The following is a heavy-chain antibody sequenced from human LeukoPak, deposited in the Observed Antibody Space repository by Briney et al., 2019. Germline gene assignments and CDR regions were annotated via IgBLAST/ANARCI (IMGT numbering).Heavy chain of an antibody. CDR2: INPNSGGT. CDR3: ARDGHPNRFYPRGWFDP. J-gene: IGHJ5*02. D-gene: IGHD2-8*01. V-gene: IGHV1-2*02. Sequence: ASVKVSCKASGYMFTGYYIHGVRQAPEQGLEWMGWINPNSGGTKYTQKFQGRVTMTRDTSISTAYLEVSRLRSDDAAVYYCARDGHPNRFYPRGWFDPWGRGTLVTVSS. CDR1: GYMFTGYY.